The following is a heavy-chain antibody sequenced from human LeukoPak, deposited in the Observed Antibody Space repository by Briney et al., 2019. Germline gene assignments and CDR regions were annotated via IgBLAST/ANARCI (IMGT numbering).Heavy chain of an antibody. CDR2: ISDNGGGT. J-gene: IGHJ4*02. D-gene: IGHD3-22*01. Sequence: GGSLRLSCAASGFTFSDYAMSWVRQAPGKGLEWVSTISDNGGGTYYADSVKGRFTISRDNSKNTLFLHMNSLRAEDSAVYYCATDREGDPSAYYLVGGQGTLITVSS. V-gene: IGHV3-23*01. CDR3: ATDREGDPSAYYLV. CDR1: GFTFSDYA.